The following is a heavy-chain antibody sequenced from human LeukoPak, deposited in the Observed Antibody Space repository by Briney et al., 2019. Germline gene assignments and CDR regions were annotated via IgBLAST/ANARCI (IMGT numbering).Heavy chain of an antibody. CDR2: IIPIFGTA. V-gene: IGHV1-69*13. J-gene: IGHJ6*02. D-gene: IGHD2-15*01. CDR3: ARGQIGCSGGSCYFYYYYGMDV. Sequence: GASVKVSCKASGGTFSSYAISWVRQAPGQGLEWMGGIIPIFGTANYAQKFQGRVTITADESTSTAYMELSSLRSEDTAVYYCARGQIGCSGGSCYFYYYYGMDVWGQGTTVTVSS. CDR1: GGTFSSYA.